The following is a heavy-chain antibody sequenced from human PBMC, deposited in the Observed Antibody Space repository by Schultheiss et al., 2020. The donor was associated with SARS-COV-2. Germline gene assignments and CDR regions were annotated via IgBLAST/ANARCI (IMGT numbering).Heavy chain of an antibody. D-gene: IGHD3/OR15-3a*01. Sequence: GGSLRLSCAASGFTFSYYYMSGVRQAPGKGLEWVSSISSSSSYIYYADSVKGRFTISRDNAQNSLYLEMSSLRAEDTAVYYCARVGPGLGNYFDLWGQGTLVTVSS. CDR1: GFTFSYYY. CDR3: ARVGPGLGNYFDL. CDR2: ISSSSSYI. V-gene: IGHV3-21*04. J-gene: IGHJ4*02.